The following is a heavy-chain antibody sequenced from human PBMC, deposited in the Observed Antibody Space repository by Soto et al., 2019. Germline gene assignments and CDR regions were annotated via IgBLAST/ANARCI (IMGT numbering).Heavy chain of an antibody. J-gene: IGHJ5*02. CDR3: AGSQNNWFDP. V-gene: IGHV3-7*01. D-gene: IGHD6-13*01. CDR2: IKQDGSEV. Sequence: EVQLVESGGGLVQPVGSLRLTCTASGFTFTSSWMAWVRQAPGKGLEWVGNIKQDGSEVYYLDSVRGRFTSSRDSAWKSLYLQVNSLRAEDTAVYYCAGSQNNWFDPWGQGTLVAVSS. CDR1: GFTFTSSW.